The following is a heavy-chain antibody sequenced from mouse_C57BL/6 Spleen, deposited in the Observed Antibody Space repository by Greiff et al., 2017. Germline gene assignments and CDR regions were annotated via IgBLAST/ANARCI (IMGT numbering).Heavy chain of an antibody. D-gene: IGHD6-1*01. CDR1: GYAFSSYW. J-gene: IGHJ1*03. CDR3: ASGRTGYWYFDV. V-gene: IGHV1-80*01. CDR2: IYPGDGDT. Sequence: QVQLQQSGAELVKPGASVKISCKASGYAFSSYWMNWVKQRPGKGLEWIGQIYPGDGDTNYNGKFKGKATLTADKSSSTAYMQLSSLTSEDSAVYFCASGRTGYWYFDVWGTGTTVTVSS.